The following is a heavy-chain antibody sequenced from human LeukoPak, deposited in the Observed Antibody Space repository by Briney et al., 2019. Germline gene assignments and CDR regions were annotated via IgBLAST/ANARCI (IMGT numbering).Heavy chain of an antibody. CDR2: IKQDGSEK. CDR1: GFTFSSYW. Sequence: GGSLRLSCAASGFTFSSYWMSWVRQAPGKGLEWVANIKQDGSEKYYVDSVKGRFTISRDNAKNSLYLQMNSLRAEDTAVYYCARDVASGLYGSGSYYYYYMDVWGKGTTVTISS. J-gene: IGHJ6*03. D-gene: IGHD3-10*01. V-gene: IGHV3-7*03. CDR3: ARDVASGLYGSGSYYYYYMDV.